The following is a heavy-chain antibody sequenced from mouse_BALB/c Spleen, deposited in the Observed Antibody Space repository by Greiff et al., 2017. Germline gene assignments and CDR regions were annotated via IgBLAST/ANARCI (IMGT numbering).Heavy chain of an antibody. CDR3: ASEIEGNYFAY. V-gene: IGHV2-2*02. Sequence: QVQLKESGPGLVQPSQSLSITCTVSGFSLTSYGVHWVRQSPGKGLEWLGVIWSGGSTDYNAAFISRLSISKDNSKSQVFFKMNSLQANDTAIYYCASEIEGNYFAYWGQGTLVTVSA. J-gene: IGHJ3*01. D-gene: IGHD2-1*01. CDR2: IWSGGST. CDR1: GFSLTSYG.